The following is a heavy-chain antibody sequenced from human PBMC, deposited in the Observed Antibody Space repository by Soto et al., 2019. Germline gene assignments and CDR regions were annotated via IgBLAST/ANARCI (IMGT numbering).Heavy chain of an antibody. V-gene: IGHV3-30-3*01. CDR3: AIITKSGGGDAFDI. Sequence: QVQLVESGGGVVQPGRSLRLSCAASGFTFSNYAMHWGRQAPGKGLEWVAAILSDEINKYSADSVKGRFTISTDNTKNTLYLQMNSMRPEDRAVYYCAIITKSGGGDAFDIWGQGTMVTVSS. CDR1: GFTFSNYA. D-gene: IGHD2-8*02. CDR2: ILSDEINK. J-gene: IGHJ3*02.